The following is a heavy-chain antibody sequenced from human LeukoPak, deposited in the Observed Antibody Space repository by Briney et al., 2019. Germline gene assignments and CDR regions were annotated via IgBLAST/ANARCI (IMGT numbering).Heavy chain of an antibody. CDR2: LYRDGSA. J-gene: IGHJ4*02. D-gene: IGHD2-8*01. Sequence: GGSLRLSCAASGFSVRGNYMSWVRQAPGKGLEWVSFLYRDGSAFYADSVKGRFSISRDNSKNTVYLQMNSLRAEDTAVYYCARLGGHRDCTNGVCYFCDNWGQRIPVTVSS. CDR1: GFSVRGNY. CDR3: ARLGGHRDCTNGVCYFCDN. V-gene: IGHV3-66*01.